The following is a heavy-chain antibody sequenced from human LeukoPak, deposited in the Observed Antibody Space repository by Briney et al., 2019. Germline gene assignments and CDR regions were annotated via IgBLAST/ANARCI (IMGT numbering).Heavy chain of an antibody. V-gene: IGHV1-8*01. CDR3: ARSALGYDFWSGYPYYYYYGMDV. CDR1: GYTFTIYD. CDR2: MSPNSGNT. J-gene: IGHJ6*02. D-gene: IGHD3-3*01. Sequence: ASVNVSFTASGYTFTIYDINWVRQATGQGLEWMGWMSPNSGNTGYTQKFQGRVTMTRNTSISTAYMELSSMRSEDTAVYYCARSALGYDFWSGYPYYYYYGMDVWGQGTTVTVSS.